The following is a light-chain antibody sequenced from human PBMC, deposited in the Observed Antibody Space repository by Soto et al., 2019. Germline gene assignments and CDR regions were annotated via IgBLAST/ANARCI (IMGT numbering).Light chain of an antibody. CDR3: SSYTSSSTPCV. J-gene: IGLJ1*01. Sequence: ALTQPASVSGSPGQSITISCTGTSSDVGGYNYVSWYQQHPGKAPKLMIYEVSNRPSGVSNRFSGSKSGNTASLTISGLQAEDEADYYCSSYTSSSTPCVFGTGTRSPS. V-gene: IGLV2-14*01. CDR2: EVS. CDR1: SSDVGGYNY.